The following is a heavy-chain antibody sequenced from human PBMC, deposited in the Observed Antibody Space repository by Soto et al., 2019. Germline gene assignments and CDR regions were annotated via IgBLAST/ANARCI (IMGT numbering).Heavy chain of an antibody. D-gene: IGHD2-15*01. CDR3: AKDGDIVVVVAALQH. J-gene: IGHJ1*01. V-gene: IGHV3-30*18. CDR2: ISYDGSNK. Sequence: GGSLRLSCAASGFTFSSYGMHWVRQAPGKGLEWVAVISYDGSNKYYADSVKGRFTISRDNSKNTLYLQMNSLRAEDTAVYYCAKDGDIVVVVAALQHWGQGTLVTVSS. CDR1: GFTFSSYG.